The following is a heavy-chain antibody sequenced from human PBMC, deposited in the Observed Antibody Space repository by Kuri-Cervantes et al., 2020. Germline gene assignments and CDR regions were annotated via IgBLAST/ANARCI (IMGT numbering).Heavy chain of an antibody. CDR1: GDSVSSYY. D-gene: IGHD4-17*01. CDR2: IYYSGRT. J-gene: IGHJ2*01. Sequence: GSLRLSCTVSGDSVSSYYWSWIRQPPGKGLEWIGYIYYSGRTYYSPSLKSRVTISVDTSKNQFSLKLSSVTAADTAVYYCARRVTTGGWYFDLWGRGTLVTVSS. CDR3: ARRVTTGGWYFDL. V-gene: IGHV4-59*02.